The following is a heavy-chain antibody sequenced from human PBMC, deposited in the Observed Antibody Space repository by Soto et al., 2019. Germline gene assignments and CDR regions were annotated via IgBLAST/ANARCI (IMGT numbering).Heavy chain of an antibody. CDR3: ARGAVVTGKDY. V-gene: IGHV4-39*07. D-gene: IGHD2-15*01. CDR2: IYYSGST. J-gene: IGHJ4*02. CDR1: GGSIISSSYY. Sequence: PSETLCLTCTVSGGSIISSSYYWGWIRQPPGKGLEWIGSIYYSGSTYYNPSLKSRVTISVDTSKNQFSLKLSSVTAADTAVYYCARGAVVTGKDYWGQGTLVTVSS.